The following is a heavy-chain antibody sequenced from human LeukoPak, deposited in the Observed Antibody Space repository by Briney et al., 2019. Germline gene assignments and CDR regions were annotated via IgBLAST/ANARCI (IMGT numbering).Heavy chain of an antibody. CDR3: ARTTVTTYNLDY. V-gene: IGHV4-39*07. CDR2: IYYSGST. D-gene: IGHD4-11*01. Sequence: PSETLSLTCTVSGGSISSSSYYWGWIRQPPGKGLEWIGSIYYSGSTYYNPSLKSRVTISVDTSKNQFSLKLSSVTAADTAVYYCARTTVTTYNLDYWGQGTLVTVSS. CDR1: GGSISSSSYY. J-gene: IGHJ4*02.